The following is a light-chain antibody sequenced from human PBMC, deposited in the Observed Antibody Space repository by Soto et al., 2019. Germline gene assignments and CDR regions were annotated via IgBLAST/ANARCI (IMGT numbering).Light chain of an antibody. Sequence: DIQMTQSPSSLSASVGDRVTITCRAGQDIRSYLNWYQQKPGKAPQLLIYATSFLQIGVPSRFSASGSGTDFSLVITDLQLEDSATYYCQQGYTSRWTSGQGTNVEI. CDR1: QDIRSY. CDR2: ATS. V-gene: IGKV1-39*01. CDR3: QQGYTSRWT. J-gene: IGKJ1*01.